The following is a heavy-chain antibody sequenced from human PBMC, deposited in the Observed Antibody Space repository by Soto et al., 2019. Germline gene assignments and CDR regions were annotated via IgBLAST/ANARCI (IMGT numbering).Heavy chain of an antibody. CDR2: ISSSSSTI. V-gene: IGHV3-48*01. D-gene: IGHD3-22*01. Sequence: GGSLRLSCAASGFTFSSYSMNWVRQAPGKGLEWVSYISSSSSTIYYADSVKGRFTISRDNAKNSLYLQMNSLRAEDTAVYYSGGDSDESRGYCLLGVYYFDYWGQGSEVT. CDR1: GFTFSSYS. J-gene: IGHJ4*02. CDR3: GGDSDESRGYCLLGVYYFDY.